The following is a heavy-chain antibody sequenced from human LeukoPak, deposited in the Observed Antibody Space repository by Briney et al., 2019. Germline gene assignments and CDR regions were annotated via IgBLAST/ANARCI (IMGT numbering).Heavy chain of an antibody. Sequence: PSETLSLTCTVSGGSISSYYWSWIRQPPGKGLEWIGYIYYSGSTNYNPSLKSRVTISVDTSKNQFSLKLSSVTAADTAVYYCARYFDWLGDVRGFDYWGQGTLVTVSS. V-gene: IGHV4-59*08. J-gene: IGHJ4*02. D-gene: IGHD3-9*01. CDR1: GGSISSYY. CDR3: ARYFDWLGDVRGFDY. CDR2: IYYSGST.